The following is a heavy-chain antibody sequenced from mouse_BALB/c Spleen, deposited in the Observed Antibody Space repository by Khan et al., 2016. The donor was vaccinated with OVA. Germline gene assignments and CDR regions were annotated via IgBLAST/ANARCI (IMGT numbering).Heavy chain of an antibody. CDR2: IDPYNGGT. J-gene: IGHJ2*01. CDR1: GYSFSDYN. Sequence: LQQSGPELVKPGASVKVSCKASGYSFSDYNIFWVKQSLGKSLEWIGYIDPYNGGTNYTQKFKGEATLTVDKSSTTAFMHLNSLTSEDSAVYYLALIYSYGSGFDCWGQGTTLTVSS. CDR3: ALIYSYGSGFDC. V-gene: IGHV1S135*01. D-gene: IGHD1-1*01.